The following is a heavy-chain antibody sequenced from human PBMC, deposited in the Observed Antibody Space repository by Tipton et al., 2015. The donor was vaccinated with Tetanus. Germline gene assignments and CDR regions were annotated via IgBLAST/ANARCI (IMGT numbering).Heavy chain of an antibody. CDR2: IYYSGST. V-gene: IGHV4-31*03. Sequence: TLSLTCTVSDVSITSDDYYWNWIRQLPGKGLESIGYIYYSGSTYYNPSLMSRATISMDTSNNHFSLRLTSVTAADTAIYYCARGNAMGATIFFDQWGQGTLITVSS. D-gene: IGHD1-26*01. CDR1: DVSITSDDYY. CDR3: ARGNAMGATIFFDQ. J-gene: IGHJ5*02.